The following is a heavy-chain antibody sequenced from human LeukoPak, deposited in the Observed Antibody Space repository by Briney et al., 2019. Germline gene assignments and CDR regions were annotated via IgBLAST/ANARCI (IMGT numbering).Heavy chain of an antibody. CDR2: IYYSGST. CDR1: GGSISSSSYS. D-gene: IGHD6-19*01. CDR3: ARQIAVEGDWFDP. V-gene: IGHV4-39*01. J-gene: IGHJ5*02. Sequence: SETLSLTCTVPGGSISSSSYSWGWIRQPPGQGLEWIGSIYYSGSTYYNPSLKSRVTISVDTSKNQFSLKLSSVSAADTAVYYCARQIAVEGDWFDPWGQGTLVTVSS.